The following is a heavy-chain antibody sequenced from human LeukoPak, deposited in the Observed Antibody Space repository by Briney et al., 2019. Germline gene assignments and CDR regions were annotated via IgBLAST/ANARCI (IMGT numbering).Heavy chain of an antibody. Sequence: ASVKVSCKASGYSFTNYYMHWVRQAPGQGLEWMGIINPSGGSTSYAQKFQGRVTMTRDTSTSTVYMELSSLRSEDTAVYYCARELVGATADWGQGTLVTVSS. CDR3: ARELVGATAD. D-gene: IGHD1-26*01. CDR1: GYSFTNYY. V-gene: IGHV1-46*01. J-gene: IGHJ4*02. CDR2: INPSGGST.